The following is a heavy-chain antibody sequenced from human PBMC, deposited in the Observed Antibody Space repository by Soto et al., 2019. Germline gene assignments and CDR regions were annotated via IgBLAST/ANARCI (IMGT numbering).Heavy chain of an antibody. CDR1: GGSFSGYY. Sequence: QVQLQQWGAGLLKPSETLSLTCAVYGGSFSGYYWSWIRQPPGKGLEWIGEINHSGSTNYNPSLKSRVTISVDTSKNQFSLKLSSVTAADTAVYYCARGMTNDYWGQGTLVTVSS. J-gene: IGHJ4*02. CDR2: INHSGST. D-gene: IGHD4-17*01. CDR3: ARGMTNDY. V-gene: IGHV4-34*01.